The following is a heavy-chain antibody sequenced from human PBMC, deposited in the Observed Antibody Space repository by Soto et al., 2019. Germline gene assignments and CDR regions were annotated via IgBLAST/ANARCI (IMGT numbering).Heavy chain of an antibody. V-gene: IGHV4-59*08. CDR3: ARHRYSYGVYYFDY. J-gene: IGHJ4*02. D-gene: IGHD5-18*01. Sequence: SETLSLTCIVSGGSVSNYYWSWIRQPPGKGLEWIGYIYYSGSTNYNPSLTSRVTISVDTSKNQFSLKLSSVTAADTAVYYCARHRYSYGVYYFDYWGQGTLVTVS. CDR1: GGSVSNYY. CDR2: IYYSGST.